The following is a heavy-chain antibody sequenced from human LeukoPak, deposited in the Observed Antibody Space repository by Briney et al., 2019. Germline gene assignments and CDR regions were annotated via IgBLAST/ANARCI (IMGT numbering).Heavy chain of an antibody. Sequence: PSETLSLTCAVYGGSFSGYYWSWIRQPPGKGLEWIGYIYYSGSTNYNPSLKSRVTISVDTSKKQFSLKLSSVTAADTAMYYCARGGSYLGHCDFWGQGTLVTVSS. V-gene: IGHV4-59*01. CDR3: ARGGSYLGHCDF. D-gene: IGHD1-26*01. CDR1: GGSFSGYY. J-gene: IGHJ4*02. CDR2: IYYSGST.